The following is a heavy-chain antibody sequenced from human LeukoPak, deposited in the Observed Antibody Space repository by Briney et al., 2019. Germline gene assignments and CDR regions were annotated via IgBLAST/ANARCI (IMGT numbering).Heavy chain of an antibody. CDR2: IYPNRGNT. CDR1: RYTFTSYN. V-gene: IGHV1-8*01. J-gene: IGHJ6*03. Sequence: ASVKVSCKASRYTFTSYNINGVRQAPGRGVEWVGWIYPNRGNTGYAQKFQGRVTMTRNTSISTAYMELNSLRSEDTAVYNCARGPSSSWYQNYYYYYFMDVWGKGTTVTISS. CDR3: ARGPSSSWYQNYYYYYFMDV. D-gene: IGHD6-13*01.